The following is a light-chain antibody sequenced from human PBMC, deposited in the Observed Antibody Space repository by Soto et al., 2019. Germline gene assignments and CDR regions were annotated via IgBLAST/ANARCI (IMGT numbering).Light chain of an antibody. CDR3: TSYAGTYSFSYV. Sequence: QSALTQPPSASGSPGQSVTISCTGTSSDVGAYNYVSWYQQLPGKAPKLIIYEVSKRPSGVPDRFSGSKSGNTASLTVSGLQAEDEADYYCTSYAGTYSFSYVFGTGTKATVL. J-gene: IGLJ1*01. CDR1: SSDVGAYNY. CDR2: EVS. V-gene: IGLV2-8*01.